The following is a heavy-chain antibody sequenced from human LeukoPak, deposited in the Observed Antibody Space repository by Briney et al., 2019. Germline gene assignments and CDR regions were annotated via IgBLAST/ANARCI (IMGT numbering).Heavy chain of an antibody. CDR3: AKYKGAVFYHYCMDV. CDR1: GFTFSNFA. D-gene: IGHD1-1*01. V-gene: IGHV3-23*01. Sequence: GGSLRLSCAASGFTFSNFAMSWVRQAPGKGLEWVSGITGSGGNTHYADSVKGRFTISRDNSKNTLYLQMNSLRVEDTAIYYCAKYKGAVFYHYCMDVWGKGTTVTVSS. J-gene: IGHJ6*03. CDR2: ITGSGGNT.